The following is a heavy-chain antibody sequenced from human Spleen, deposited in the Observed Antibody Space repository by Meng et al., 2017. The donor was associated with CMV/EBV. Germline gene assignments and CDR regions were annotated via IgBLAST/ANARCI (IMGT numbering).Heavy chain of an antibody. CDR3: ARNYYGSGGHNYLNWFDP. V-gene: IGHV1-46*01. J-gene: IGHJ5*02. CDR1: GYTFTSYY. D-gene: IGHD3-10*01. Sequence: ASVKVSCKASGYTFTSYYIHWVRQAPGQGLEWMGVIDPSSGGTGYAQKFKGRVTMTRDTSINTAYMELSSLRSDDTAVYYCARNYYGSGGHNYLNWFDPWGQGTLVTVSS. CDR2: IDPSSGGT.